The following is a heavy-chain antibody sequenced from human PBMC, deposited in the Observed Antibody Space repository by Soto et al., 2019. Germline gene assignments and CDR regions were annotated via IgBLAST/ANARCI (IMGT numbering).Heavy chain of an antibody. D-gene: IGHD2-15*01. J-gene: IGHJ4*02. Sequence: VQLQESGPGLVKPSWTLFLTCAVSGGSISSSNWWSWVRQPPGKGLAWIGESYHSGSTNYNPSLKSRVTRSVDNSKNQFTLKLSSVTAADTAVYYCARDRCSGGSFYSRREWRYFDDWGQGTLVTVSS. CDR2: SYHSGST. CDR1: GGSISSSNW. CDR3: ARDRCSGGSFYSRREWRYFDD. V-gene: IGHV4-4*02.